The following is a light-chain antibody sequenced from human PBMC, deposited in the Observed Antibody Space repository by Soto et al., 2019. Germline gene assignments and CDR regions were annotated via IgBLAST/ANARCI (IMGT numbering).Light chain of an antibody. CDR2: GAS. Sequence: EIVLTQSPGALSLSPGERVTLSCRASQSVSSTYVAWYQQKPGQAPRLLIYGASSRAPDIPDRFSGSGSGTEFTLSISRLEPADFAVYYCQQYGSSLYTFGQGTKLEIK. J-gene: IGKJ2*01. CDR3: QQYGSSLYT. CDR1: QSVSSTY. V-gene: IGKV3-20*01.